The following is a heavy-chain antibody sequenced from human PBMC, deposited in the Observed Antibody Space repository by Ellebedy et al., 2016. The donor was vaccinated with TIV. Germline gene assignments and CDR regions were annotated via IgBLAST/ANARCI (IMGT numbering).Heavy chain of an antibody. CDR1: GFTFDDFG. Sequence: SLKISXAASGFTFDDFGLHWVRQAPGKGLEWVSSINWNGGNIYYAASVRDRFTISRDNTKNSLYLQMSNLRPEDTAFYYCAKDRTTWDSGFDSWGQGTLVSVHS. J-gene: IGHJ4*02. V-gene: IGHV3-9*01. D-gene: IGHD1-14*01. CDR2: INWNGGNI. CDR3: AKDRTTWDSGFDS.